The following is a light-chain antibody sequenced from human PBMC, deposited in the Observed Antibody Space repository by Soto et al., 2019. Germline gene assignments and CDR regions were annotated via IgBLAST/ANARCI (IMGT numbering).Light chain of an antibody. Sequence: DIQLTQSPSFLSASVGDRVTITCRASQGISRHLAWYQQKPGQAPKLLMYAASTLQGGVPSRFSGSGSGTEFTLTVSSLQPEDFATYYCQQFQSYPLTVGQGTRLEIK. J-gene: IGKJ5*01. V-gene: IGKV1-9*01. CDR2: AAS. CDR1: QGISRH. CDR3: QQFQSYPLT.